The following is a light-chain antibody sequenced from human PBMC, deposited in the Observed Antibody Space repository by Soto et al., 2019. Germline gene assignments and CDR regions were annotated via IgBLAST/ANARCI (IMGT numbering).Light chain of an antibody. V-gene: IGLV1-44*01. CDR2: GQN. CDR3: AVWDDSLDGRV. J-gene: IGLJ2*01. Sequence: QSVLTQPPSASGTPGQRVTISCSGSSSXIGSNTVNWYQQLPGTAPKLLIYGQNQRPSGVPDRFSGSKSGTSASLAISGLXXXXXXXXYCAVWDDSLDGRVFGGGTKVTVL. CDR1: SSXIGSNT.